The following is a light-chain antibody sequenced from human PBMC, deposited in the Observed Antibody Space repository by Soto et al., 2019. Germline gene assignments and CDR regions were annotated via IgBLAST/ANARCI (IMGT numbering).Light chain of an antibody. CDR2: GAS. J-gene: IGKJ2*01. CDR1: QSVSSN. Sequence: EIVMTPSPATLSVSPGERATLSCRASQSVSSNLAWYQQKPGQAPRLLIYGASTRATGIPARFSGSGSGTEFTLTISSLQSEDFAVYYCQQYNNWPPRDTFGQGTKREIK. CDR3: QQYNNWPPRDT. V-gene: IGKV3-15*01.